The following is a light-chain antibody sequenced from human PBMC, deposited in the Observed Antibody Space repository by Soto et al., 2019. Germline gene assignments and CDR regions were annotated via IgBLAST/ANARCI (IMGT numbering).Light chain of an antibody. Sequence: AIQMNQSPSSLSSSVGDRVTITCRASQAIRQDLGWYQQKPGKPPKVLIYGASELQNVVPSRLRGSRSGTDFTLIISSLQPEDSATYYCLQDNDYPWTFGQGNKVEIK. V-gene: IGKV1-6*01. CDR1: QAIRQD. CDR2: GAS. CDR3: LQDNDYPWT. J-gene: IGKJ1*01.